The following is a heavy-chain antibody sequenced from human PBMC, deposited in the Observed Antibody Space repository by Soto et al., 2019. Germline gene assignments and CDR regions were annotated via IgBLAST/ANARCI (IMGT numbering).Heavy chain of an antibody. D-gene: IGHD3-3*01. Sequence: QVQLVESGGGVVQPGRSLRLSCAASGFTFSSYGMYWVRQAPGKGLEWVALISYDGSKKYYADSVKGRFTFSRDNSKYTLYLQMNSLRAEDTALYYCAKEAASGYYVAGAMDVWGQGTTVTVSS. J-gene: IGHJ6*02. CDR3: AKEAASGYYVAGAMDV. CDR2: ISYDGSKK. CDR1: GFTFSSYG. V-gene: IGHV3-30*18.